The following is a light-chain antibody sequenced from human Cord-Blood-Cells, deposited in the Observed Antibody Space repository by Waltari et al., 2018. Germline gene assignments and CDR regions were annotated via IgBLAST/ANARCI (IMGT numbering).Light chain of an antibody. CDR2: GAS. CDR3: QQYGSSPYT. CDR1: QSVSSSY. J-gene: IGKJ2*01. V-gene: IGKV3-20*01. Sequence: EIVLTQSPGTLSLSTGERATLSCRASQSVSSSYLAWYQHKPGQAPRLLIYGASSRATGIPDRFSGSGSGTDFTLTISRLEPEDFAVYYCQQYGSSPYTFGQGTKLEIK.